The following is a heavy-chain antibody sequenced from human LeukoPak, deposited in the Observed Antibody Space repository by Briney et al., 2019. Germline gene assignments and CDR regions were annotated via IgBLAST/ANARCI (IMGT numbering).Heavy chain of an antibody. D-gene: IGHD5-12*01. CDR1: GYTLTELS. CDR2: FDPEDGET. J-gene: IGHJ4*02. V-gene: IGHV1-24*01. CDR3: ATTYSGYDSFLDY. Sequence: ASVKVSCKVPGYTLTELSMHWVRQAPGKGLEWMGGFDPEDGETIYAQKFQGRVTMTEDTSTDTAYMELSSLRSEDTAVYYCATTYSGYDSFLDYWGQGTLVTVSS.